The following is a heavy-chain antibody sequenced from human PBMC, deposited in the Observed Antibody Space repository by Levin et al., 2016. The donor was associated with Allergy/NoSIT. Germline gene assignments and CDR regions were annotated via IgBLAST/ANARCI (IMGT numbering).Heavy chain of an antibody. Sequence: SVKVSCKASGGTFSSYAISWVRQAPGQGLEWMGGIIPIFGTANYAQKFQGRVTITADESTSTAYMELSSLRSEDTAVYYCARGVGTYDSSGYYYDYWGQGTLVTVSS. V-gene: IGHV1-69*13. CDR3: ARGVGTYDSSGYYYDY. CDR1: GGTFSSYA. CDR2: IIPIFGTA. D-gene: IGHD3-22*01. J-gene: IGHJ4*02.